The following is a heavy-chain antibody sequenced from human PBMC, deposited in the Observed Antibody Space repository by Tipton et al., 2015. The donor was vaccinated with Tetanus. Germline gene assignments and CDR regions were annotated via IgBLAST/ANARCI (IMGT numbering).Heavy chain of an antibody. CDR1: GGSFSGYY. J-gene: IGHJ2*01. Sequence: TLSLTCAVYGGSFSGYYWSWIRQPPGKGLEWIGEINHSGSTNYNPSLKSRVTISVDTSKNQFSLKLSSVTAADTAVYYCARIEDYYYEGDAHWYFDLWGRGTLVTVSS. CDR3: ARIEDYYYEGDAHWYFDL. D-gene: IGHD3-22*01. CDR2: INHSGST. V-gene: IGHV4-34*01.